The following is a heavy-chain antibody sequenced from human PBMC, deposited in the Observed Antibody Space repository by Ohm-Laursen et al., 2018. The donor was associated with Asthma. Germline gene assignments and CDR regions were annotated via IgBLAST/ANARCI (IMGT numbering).Heavy chain of an antibody. D-gene: IGHD6-19*01. CDR2: IKPDGSQT. Sequence: SLRLSCAASGFTFSGSWMIWVRQAPGKGLQWLAFIKPDGSQTYYADSMEGRFSISRDNSKNSLYLQMNSLRAEDTAVYYCARPQAGRADRHFDLWGCGTLVTVSS. CDR3: ARPQAGRADRHFDL. CDR1: GFTFSGSW. J-gene: IGHJ2*01. V-gene: IGHV3-7*01.